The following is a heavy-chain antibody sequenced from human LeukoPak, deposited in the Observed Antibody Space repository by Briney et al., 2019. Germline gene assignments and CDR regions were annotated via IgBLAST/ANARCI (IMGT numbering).Heavy chain of an antibody. CDR2: INPNSGGT. CDR1: GYTFTDYF. Sequence: ASVKVSCKASGYTFTDYFIHWVRQAPGQGLEWMGWINPNSGGTNYARKFQGRVSMTRDTSISTAYMDLTRLTSDDTAFYYCAREIPGTTRINWLDPWGQGTLVTVSS. J-gene: IGHJ5*02. D-gene: IGHD1-1*01. V-gene: IGHV1-2*02. CDR3: AREIPGTTRINWLDP.